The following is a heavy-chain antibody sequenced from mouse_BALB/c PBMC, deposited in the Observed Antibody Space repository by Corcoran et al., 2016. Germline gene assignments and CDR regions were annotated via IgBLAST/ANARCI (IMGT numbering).Heavy chain of an antibody. Sequence: QIQLVQSGPELKKPGEPVKISCKASGYTFPTYGMHWVKQAPGTGLKWMGWINTYTGEPTFADDFKGRFAFSLETSARTAYLQINNLKNEDTATYFGAREPYALDYWGQGTSVTVSS. CDR1: GYTFPTYG. J-gene: IGHJ4*01. CDR3: AREPYALDY. V-gene: IGHV9-3-1*01. CDR2: INTYTGEP.